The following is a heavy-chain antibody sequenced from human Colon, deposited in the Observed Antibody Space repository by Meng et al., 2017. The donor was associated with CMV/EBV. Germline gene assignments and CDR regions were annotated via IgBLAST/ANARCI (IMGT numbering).Heavy chain of an antibody. CDR3: ARTTWIQVLDF. CDR1: GFSFSGSW. Sequence: GESLKISCAASGFSFSGSWMTWVRQAPGRGLEWVANINEDGSEASYVASVKGRFTISRDNARGSLFLQMKSLRADDTAIYYCARTTWIQVLDFWGQGALVTVSS. V-gene: IGHV3-7*01. D-gene: IGHD5-18*01. CDR2: INEDGSEA. J-gene: IGHJ4*02.